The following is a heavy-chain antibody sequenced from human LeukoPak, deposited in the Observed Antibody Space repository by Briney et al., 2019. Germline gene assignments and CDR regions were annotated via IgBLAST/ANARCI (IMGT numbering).Heavy chain of an antibody. CDR1: GGSISSGGYY. CDR2: INHSGST. D-gene: IGHD3-16*01. CDR3: ARGASLYSS. J-gene: IGHJ6*02. V-gene: IGHV4-34*01. Sequence: PSETLSLTCTVFGGSISSGGYYWSWIRQPPGKGLEWIGEINHSGSTNYNPSLKSRVTISVDTSKNQFSLKLSSVTAADTAVYYCARGASLYSSWGQGTTVTVSS.